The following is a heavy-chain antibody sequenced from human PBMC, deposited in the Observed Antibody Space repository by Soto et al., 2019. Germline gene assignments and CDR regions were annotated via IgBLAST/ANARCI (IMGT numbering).Heavy chain of an antibody. CDR2: IKSKTDGGTT. Sequence: EVQLVESGGGLVKPGGSLRLSCAASGFTFSNAWMSWVRQAPGKGLEWVGRIKSKTDGGTTDYAAPVKGRFTISREDSKNTLYLQMNSLKNDDTALYYCTTGFGAAGSNPWGQGTLVTVSS. CDR1: GFTFSNAW. D-gene: IGHD6-13*01. CDR3: TTGFGAAGSNP. J-gene: IGHJ5*02. V-gene: IGHV3-15*01.